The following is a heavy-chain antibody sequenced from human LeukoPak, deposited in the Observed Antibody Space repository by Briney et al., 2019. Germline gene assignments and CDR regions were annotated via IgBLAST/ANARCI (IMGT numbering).Heavy chain of an antibody. CDR1: GYTFTSYY. V-gene: IGHV1-46*01. Sequence: ASVKVSRKASGYTFTSYYMHWVRQAPGQGLEWMGIINPSGGSTSYAQKFQGRVTMTRDTSTSTVYMELSSLRSEDTAVYYCARETGAYYFDYWGQGTLVTVSS. CDR3: ARETGAYYFDY. J-gene: IGHJ4*02. D-gene: IGHD1-14*01. CDR2: INPSGGST.